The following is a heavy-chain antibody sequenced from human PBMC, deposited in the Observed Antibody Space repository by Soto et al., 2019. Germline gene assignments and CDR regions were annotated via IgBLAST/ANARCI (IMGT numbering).Heavy chain of an antibody. J-gene: IGHJ5*02. V-gene: IGHV4-34*01. Sequence: QVQLQQWGAGLLKPSETLSLTCAVYGGSFSSYYWSWIRQPPGKGLEWIGEINHSGSSNYNPSLKSRVTISVDTSKNQFSLKLSSVTAADTAVYYCARGRRVVVHIWAWFDPWGQGTLVTVSS. CDR1: GGSFSSYY. CDR2: INHSGSS. CDR3: ARGRRVVVHIWAWFDP. D-gene: IGHD3-22*01.